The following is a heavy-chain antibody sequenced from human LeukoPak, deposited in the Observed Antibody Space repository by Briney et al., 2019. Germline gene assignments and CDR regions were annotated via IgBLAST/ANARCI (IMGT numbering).Heavy chain of an antibody. CDR1: GCTFSSYA. Sequence: PGGSLRLSCAASGCTFSSYAMHWVRQAPGKGLEWVAVISYDGSNKYYADSVKGRFTISRDNSKNTLYLQMNSLRAEDTAVYYCARDGLLGYFDYWGQGTLVTVSS. CDR3: ARDGLLGYFDY. CDR2: ISYDGSNK. V-gene: IGHV3-30-3*01. J-gene: IGHJ4*02. D-gene: IGHD1-26*01.